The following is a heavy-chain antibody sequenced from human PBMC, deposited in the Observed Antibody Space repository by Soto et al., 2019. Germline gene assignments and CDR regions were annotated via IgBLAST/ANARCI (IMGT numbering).Heavy chain of an antibody. CDR2: TSYDGNNK. V-gene: IGHV3-30*18. CDR1: GFTFGNYG. Sequence: QVQLVDSGGDVVQPGGSLRLSCTGSGFTFGNYGMHWVRQAPGKGLEWVASTSYDGNNKYYADSLKGRFTISRDNSKKIVYLQMTSLGPEDTAVYYCAKGGGSGRDFDYWGQGALVTVSS. D-gene: IGHD1-26*01. CDR3: AKGGGSGRDFDY. J-gene: IGHJ4*02.